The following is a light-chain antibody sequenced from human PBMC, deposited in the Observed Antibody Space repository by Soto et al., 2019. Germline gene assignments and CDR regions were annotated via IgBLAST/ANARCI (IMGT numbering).Light chain of an antibody. Sequence: DFRMTQSPSSLSASVGDRVTITCRASQGISNSLAWYQQKPGRVPKLLIYAASTLQSVVPSRFSGSGSGTDLTLTISSLQPEDFATYYCQKYNSAPWTFGQGTKVE. CDR2: AAS. CDR3: QKYNSAPWT. CDR1: QGISNS. V-gene: IGKV1-27*01. J-gene: IGKJ1*01.